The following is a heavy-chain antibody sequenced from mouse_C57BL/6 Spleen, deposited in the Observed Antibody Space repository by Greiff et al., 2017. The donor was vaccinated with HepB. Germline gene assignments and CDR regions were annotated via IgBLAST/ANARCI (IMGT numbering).Heavy chain of an antibody. D-gene: IGHD2-4*01. V-gene: IGHV1-18*01. CDR1: GYTFTDYN. J-gene: IGHJ3*01. CDR2: INPNNGGT. CDR3: ARDDYDGEFAY. Sequence: VQLKQSGPELVKPGASVKIPCKASGYTFTDYNMDWVKQSHGKSLEWIGDINPNNGGTIYNQKFKGKATLTVDKSSSTAYMELRSLTSEDTAVYYCARDDYDGEFAYWGQGTLVTVSA.